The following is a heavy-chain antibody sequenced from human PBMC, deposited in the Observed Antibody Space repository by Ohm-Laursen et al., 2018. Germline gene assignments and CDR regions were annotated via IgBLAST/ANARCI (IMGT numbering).Heavy chain of an antibody. CDR2: MYVGGDT. CDR3: ARSREDSVTTWDY. J-gene: IGHJ4*02. Sequence: PGTLSLTCTVSGASISSHYWSWIRQPAGKGLECIGRMYVGGDTSYNPSLKSRVTMSLDTSKNQFSLNLTSVTAADTAVYYCARSREDSVTTWDYWGQGILVTVYS. V-gene: IGHV4-4*07. D-gene: IGHD4-17*01. CDR1: GASISSHY.